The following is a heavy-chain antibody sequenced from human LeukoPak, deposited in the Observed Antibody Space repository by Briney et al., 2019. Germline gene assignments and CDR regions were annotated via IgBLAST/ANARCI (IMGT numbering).Heavy chain of an antibody. CDR1: GYTFTSYD. CDR2: INPSGGST. D-gene: IGHD3-22*01. Sequence: ASVKVSCKASGYTFTSYDMHWVRQAPRQGLEWMGIINPSGGSTSYAQNFQGRVTMTRDTSTSTVYMELSSLRSEDTAVYYCARAYYYDSSDYYYNYWGQGTLVTVSS. V-gene: IGHV1-46*01. CDR3: ARAYYYDSSDYYYNY. J-gene: IGHJ4*02.